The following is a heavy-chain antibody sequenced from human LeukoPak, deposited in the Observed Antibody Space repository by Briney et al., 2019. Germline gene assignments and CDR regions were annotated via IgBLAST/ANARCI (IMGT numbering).Heavy chain of an antibody. J-gene: IGHJ4*02. CDR1: GFTLSSYW. Sequence: PGGSLRLSCAVSGFTLSSYWMHWVRQAPGKGLVWVSRIDSDGSTTDYADSVKGRFTISRDNANNTLYLQMNSLRAEDAGVYYCAGGLTLLGYCSSTSCLMNYWGQGTLVTVSS. CDR2: IDSDGSTT. D-gene: IGHD2-2*01. CDR3: AGGLTLLGYCSSTSCLMNY. V-gene: IGHV3-74*01.